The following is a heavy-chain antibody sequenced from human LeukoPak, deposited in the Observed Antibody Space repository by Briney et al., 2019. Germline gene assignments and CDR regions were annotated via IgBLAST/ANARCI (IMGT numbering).Heavy chain of an antibody. J-gene: IGHJ4*02. V-gene: IGHV4-34*01. Sequence: SETLSLTCAVYGGSFSGYYWSWIRQPPGKGLEWIGEINHSGSNNYNPSLKSRVTISVDTSKNQFSLKLSSVTAADTPLYSCVRWEGGSSYDLDYWGQGTLATVSS. CDR3: VRWEGGSSYDLDY. CDR2: INHSGSN. D-gene: IGHD1-26*01. CDR1: GGSFSGYY.